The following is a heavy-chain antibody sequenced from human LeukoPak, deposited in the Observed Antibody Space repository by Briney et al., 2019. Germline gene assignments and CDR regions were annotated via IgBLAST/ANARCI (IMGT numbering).Heavy chain of an antibody. CDR2: IYSGGST. Sequence: GGSLRLSCAASGFTVSSNYMSWVRQAPGKGLEWVSVIYSGGSTYYADSVKGRFTISRDNSKNTLYLQMNSLRAEDTAVYYCARDQISPRGYCSDGSCYPTFYYFDYWGQGTLVTVSS. J-gene: IGHJ4*02. CDR1: GFTVSSNY. CDR3: ARDQISPRGYCSDGSCYPTFYYFDY. D-gene: IGHD2-15*01. V-gene: IGHV3-53*01.